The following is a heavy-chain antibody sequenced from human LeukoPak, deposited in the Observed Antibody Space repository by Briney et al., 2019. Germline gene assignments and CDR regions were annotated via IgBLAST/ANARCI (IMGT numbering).Heavy chain of an antibody. CDR1: GFTFSSYW. CDR2: IKQDGSEK. J-gene: IGHJ4*02. D-gene: IGHD3-22*01. V-gene: IGHV3-7*01. CDR3: ARDLYYYDSSGYYPAPFDY. Sequence: GGSLRLSCAASGFTFSSYWMSWVRQAPGKGLEWVANIKQDGSEKYYVDSVKGRFTISRDNAKNSLYLQMNSLRAEDTAVYYCARDLYYYDSSGYYPAPFDYWGQGTLVTVSS.